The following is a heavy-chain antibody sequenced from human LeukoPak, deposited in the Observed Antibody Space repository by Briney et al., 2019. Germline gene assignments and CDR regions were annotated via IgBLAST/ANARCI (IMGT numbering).Heavy chain of an antibody. J-gene: IGHJ6*04. CDR2: MNHDGSEK. V-gene: IGHV3-7*01. Sequence: GGSLRLSCAASGFTFSSYWMSWVRQTPGKGLEWVATMNHDGSEKYHVDSVKGRFTISRDNAKNSLYLQMNSLRAEDTAVYYCAELGITMIGGVWGKGTTVTISS. D-gene: IGHD3-10*02. CDR1: GFTFSSYW. CDR3: AELGITMIGGV.